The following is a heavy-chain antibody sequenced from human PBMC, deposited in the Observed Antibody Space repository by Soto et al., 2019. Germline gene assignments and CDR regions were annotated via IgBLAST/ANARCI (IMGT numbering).Heavy chain of an antibody. J-gene: IGHJ4*02. D-gene: IGHD3-22*01. V-gene: IGHV3-23*01. CDR3: ATSRAYYDY. CDR1: GFTFRTYA. CDR2: ITDSGAST. Sequence: EVQLLESGGGLTQPGGSLRLSCAASGFTFRTYAMAWVRQAPGKGLDWVSAITDSGASTYYPDSVKGRFTISRDNSKNTLYLQMDSLRVEDTAVYYCATSRAYYDYWGQGTVVTVSS.